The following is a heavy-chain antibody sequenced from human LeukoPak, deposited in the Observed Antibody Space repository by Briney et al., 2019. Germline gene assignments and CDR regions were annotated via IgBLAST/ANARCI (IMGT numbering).Heavy chain of an antibody. Sequence: GASVKVSCKASGGTFSSYAISWVRQAPGQGLEWMGGIIPIFGTANYAQKFQGRVTITTDESTSTAYMELSSLRSEDTAVYYCARELRLLPYNWLDPWGQGTLVTVSS. J-gene: IGHJ5*02. CDR3: ARELRLLPYNWLDP. V-gene: IGHV1-69*05. D-gene: IGHD2-15*01. CDR2: IIPIFGTA. CDR1: GGTFSSYA.